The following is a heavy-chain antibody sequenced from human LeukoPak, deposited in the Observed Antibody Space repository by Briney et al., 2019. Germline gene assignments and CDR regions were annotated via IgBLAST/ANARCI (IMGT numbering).Heavy chain of an antibody. Sequence: VASVKVSCKASGYTFTGYYMHWVRQAPGQGLEWMGWINPNSGGTNYAQEFQGRVTMTRDTSISTAYMELSGLRSDDTAVYYCASAVTGAFDIWGQGTMVTVSS. CDR1: GYTFTGYY. J-gene: IGHJ3*02. CDR3: ASAVTGAFDI. V-gene: IGHV1-2*02. D-gene: IGHD4-17*01. CDR2: INPNSGGT.